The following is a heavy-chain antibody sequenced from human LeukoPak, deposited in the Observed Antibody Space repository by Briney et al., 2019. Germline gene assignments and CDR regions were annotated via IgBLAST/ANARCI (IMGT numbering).Heavy chain of an antibody. D-gene: IGHD2/OR15-2a*01. Sequence: PGGSLRLSCAASGFTFSSYAMSWVRQGPGRGLEWVSVIKADGSGTFYADSVRGRFTTSRDNSKNSLYLQMNSLTSEDTALYYCATWAFYHNLDVWGQGTTVIVSS. CDR3: ATWAFYHNLDV. V-gene: IGHV3-43*02. CDR2: IKADGSGT. J-gene: IGHJ6*02. CDR1: GFTFSSYA.